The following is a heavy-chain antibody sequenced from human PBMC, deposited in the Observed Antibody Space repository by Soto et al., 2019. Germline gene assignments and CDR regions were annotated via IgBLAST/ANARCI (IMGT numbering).Heavy chain of an antibody. CDR1: GFSLSTSGMG. Sequence: QVTLKEAGPTLLKPTQTLTLTCTFSGFSLSTSGMGVGWIRQPPGKALEWLALIYWDDDRRHSPSLKSRITITKDTAKNQGVLTKTNVDPVDTATYYCARRYYDTLTGLPSYVDYWGQGTLVTVSS. J-gene: IGHJ4*02. CDR2: IYWDDDR. D-gene: IGHD3-9*01. V-gene: IGHV2-5*02. CDR3: ARRYYDTLTGLPSYVDY.